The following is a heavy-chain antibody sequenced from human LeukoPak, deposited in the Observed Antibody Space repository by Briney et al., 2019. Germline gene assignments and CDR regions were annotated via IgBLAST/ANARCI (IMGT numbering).Heavy chain of an antibody. D-gene: IGHD3-10*01. CDR3: ARANDYYYASGSPPDN. CDR2: ISSSSSTI. CDR1: GFTFSSYS. Sequence: QPGGSLRLSCAASGFTFSSYSMNWVRQAPGKGLEWVSYISSSSSTIYYADSVKGRFTISRDNSKNTLYLQMNSLRADDTAVYYCARANDYYYASGSPPDNWGQGTLVTVSS. J-gene: IGHJ4*02. V-gene: IGHV3-48*01.